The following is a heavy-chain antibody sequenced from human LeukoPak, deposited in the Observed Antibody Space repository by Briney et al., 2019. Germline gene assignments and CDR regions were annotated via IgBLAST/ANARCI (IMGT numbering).Heavy chain of an antibody. CDR3: ARGHVLRYFDWLLWHDAFDI. D-gene: IGHD3-9*01. CDR1: GYTFTSYD. CDR2: MNPNRGNT. Sequence: ASVKVSCKASGYTFTSYDINWVRQATGQGLEWMGWMNPNRGNTGYAQKFQGRVTITRNTSISTAYMELSSLRSEDTAVYYCARGHVLRYFDWLLWHDAFDIWGQGTMVTVSS. J-gene: IGHJ3*02. V-gene: IGHV1-8*03.